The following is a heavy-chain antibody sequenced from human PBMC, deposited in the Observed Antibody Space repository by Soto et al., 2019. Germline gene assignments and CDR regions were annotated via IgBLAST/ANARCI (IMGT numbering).Heavy chain of an antibody. CDR2: IYYSGST. V-gene: IGHV4-59*05. Sequence: PSETLSLTCTVSGASISSYYWSWIRQPPGKGLERIGSIYYSGSTYYNPSLKSRVTISVDTSKNQFSLKLSSVTAADTAVYYCARHSYYYGSTYGCWLDPWGQGTLVTVSS. D-gene: IGHD3-10*01. J-gene: IGHJ5*02. CDR1: GASISSYY. CDR3: ARHSYYYGSTYGCWLDP.